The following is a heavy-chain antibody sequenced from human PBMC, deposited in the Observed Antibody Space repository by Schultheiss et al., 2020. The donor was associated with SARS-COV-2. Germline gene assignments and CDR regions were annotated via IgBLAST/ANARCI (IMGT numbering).Heavy chain of an antibody. CDR1: GFTFSSYE. CDR3: ARDRGYGTMFDY. D-gene: IGHD6-13*01. Sequence: GGSLRLSCAASGFTFSSYEMNWVRQAPGKGLEWVSVIYSGGSTYYADSVKGRFTISRDNSKNTLYLQMNSLRAEDTAVYYCARDRGYGTMFDYWGQGTLVTVSS. V-gene: IGHV3-66*01. J-gene: IGHJ4*02. CDR2: IYSGGST.